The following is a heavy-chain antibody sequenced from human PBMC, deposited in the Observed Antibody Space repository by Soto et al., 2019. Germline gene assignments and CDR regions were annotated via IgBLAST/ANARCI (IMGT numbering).Heavy chain of an antibody. V-gene: IGHV3-73*01. Sequence: SLRLSCAASGFTFSGSAMHWVRQASGKGLEWVGRIRSKANSYATAYAASVKGRFTISRDDSKNTAYLQMNSLKTEDTAVYYCTRLDVREYSSSIGWYYFDYWGQGTLVTVSS. D-gene: IGHD6-6*01. CDR2: IRSKANSYAT. CDR1: GFTFSGSA. J-gene: IGHJ4*02. CDR3: TRLDVREYSSSIGWYYFDY.